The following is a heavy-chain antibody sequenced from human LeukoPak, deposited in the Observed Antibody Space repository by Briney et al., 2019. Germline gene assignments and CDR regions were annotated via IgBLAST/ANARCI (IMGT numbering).Heavy chain of an antibody. CDR3: AKALLWFGELLYSSGDAFDI. CDR2: ISWNSGSI. Sequence: GGSLRLSCAASGFTFDDYAMHWVRQAPGKGLEWVSSISWNSGSIGYADSVKGRFTISRDNAKNSLYLQMNSLRAEDTALYYCAKALLWFGELLYSSGDAFDIWGQGIMVTVSS. V-gene: IGHV3-9*01. D-gene: IGHD3-10*01. J-gene: IGHJ3*02. CDR1: GFTFDDYA.